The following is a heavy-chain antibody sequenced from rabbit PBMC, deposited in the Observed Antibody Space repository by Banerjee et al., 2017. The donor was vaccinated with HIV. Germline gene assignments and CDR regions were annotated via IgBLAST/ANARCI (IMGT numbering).Heavy chain of an antibody. Sequence: QEQLVESGGGLVQPEGSLTLTCKASGFDFSSNAMCWVRRAPGKGPEWIACIYNSDGSTYYASWVNGRFTISKTSWTTVTLQMTSLTAADTASYFCARDLAGVIGWNFNLWGQGTLVTVS. V-gene: IGHV1S47*01. CDR1: GFDFSSNA. D-gene: IGHD4-1*01. J-gene: IGHJ4*01. CDR2: IYNSDGST. CDR3: ARDLAGVIGWNFNL.